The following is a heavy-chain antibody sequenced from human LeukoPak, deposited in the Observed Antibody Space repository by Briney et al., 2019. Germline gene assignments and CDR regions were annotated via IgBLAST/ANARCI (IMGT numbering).Heavy chain of an antibody. J-gene: IGHJ4*02. Sequence: GGSLRLSCAASGFTFSSYGMHWVRQAPGKGLEWVAVIWYDGSNKYYADSVKGRFTISRDNSKNTLYLQMNSLRAEDTAVYYCAKDYSSSAGGVDYWGQGTLVTVSS. V-gene: IGHV3-33*06. CDR3: AKDYSSSAGGVDY. CDR1: GFTFSSYG. CDR2: IWYDGSNK. D-gene: IGHD6-6*01.